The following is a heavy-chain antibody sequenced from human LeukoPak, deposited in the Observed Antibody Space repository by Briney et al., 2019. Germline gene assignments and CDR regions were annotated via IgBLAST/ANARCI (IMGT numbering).Heavy chain of an antibody. V-gene: IGHV1-24*01. J-gene: IGHJ5*02. Sequence: ASVKVSCEVSGYTLTELSMHWVRQAPGKGLEWMGGFDPEDGETIYAQKFQGRVTITEDTSTDTAYMELSSLRSEDTAVYYCATFGWLQSNWFDPWGQGTLVTVSS. CDR3: ATFGWLQSNWFDP. D-gene: IGHD5-24*01. CDR1: GYTLTELS. CDR2: FDPEDGET.